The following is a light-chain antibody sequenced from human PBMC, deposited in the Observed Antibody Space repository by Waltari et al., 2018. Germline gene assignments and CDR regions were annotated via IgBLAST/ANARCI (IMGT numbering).Light chain of an antibody. Sequence: SYELTQPPSVSVSPGQTARITCSGDTLPRKYVYWYQQKSGQAPGLVIFEDNKRPSGFPERFSGSISGTMATLTISGAQVEDEADYYCYSTYSSSKGVFGAGTKVTVL. CDR1: TLPRKY. V-gene: IGLV3-10*01. CDR2: EDN. J-gene: IGLJ1*01. CDR3: YSTYSSSKGV.